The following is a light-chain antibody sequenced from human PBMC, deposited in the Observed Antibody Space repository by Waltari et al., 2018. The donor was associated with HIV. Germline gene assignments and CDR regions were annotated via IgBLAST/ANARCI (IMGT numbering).Light chain of an antibody. V-gene: IGLV1-44*01. Sequence: QSALTQPLSASGTTGHRVTISRSGGRFNIGSNSVTWYHQLQGAAPRLLIHTGNPRPSGVPDRFSGSKSGTSASLAISGLQSEDEADYYCAAWDDNLNGLFGGGTKLTVL. CDR1: RFNIGSNS. J-gene: IGLJ2*01. CDR3: AAWDDNLNGL. CDR2: TGN.